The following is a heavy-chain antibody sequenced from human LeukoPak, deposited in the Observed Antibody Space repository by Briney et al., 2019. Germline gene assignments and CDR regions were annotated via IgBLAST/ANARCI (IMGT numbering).Heavy chain of an antibody. D-gene: IGHD3-22*01. V-gene: IGHV3-33*01. Sequence: GGSLRLSCAASGFTFSSYGMHWVRQAPGKGLGWVAGIWYDESNKFYADSVKGRFTISRDNSKNTLYLQMNSLRAEDPAVYYCARDRIIVVPDYYFDYWGQGTLVTVSS. J-gene: IGHJ4*02. CDR1: GFTFSSYG. CDR3: ARDRIIVVPDYYFDY. CDR2: IWYDESNK.